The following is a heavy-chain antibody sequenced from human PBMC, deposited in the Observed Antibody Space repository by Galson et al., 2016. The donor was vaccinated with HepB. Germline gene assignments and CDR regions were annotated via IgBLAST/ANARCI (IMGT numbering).Heavy chain of an antibody. V-gene: IGHV3-23*01. CDR2: ISRSGDST. Sequence: SLRLSCAASGFTFRNYGMTWVRQAPGKGLEVGSSISRSGDSTDYADSVKGRFTISRDNSKNTLSLQMNSLTADDTAIYYCVQGSTAPAVWGKGTTVTVSS. J-gene: IGHJ6*04. CDR3: VQGSTAPAV. CDR1: GFTFRNYG. D-gene: IGHD2-2*01.